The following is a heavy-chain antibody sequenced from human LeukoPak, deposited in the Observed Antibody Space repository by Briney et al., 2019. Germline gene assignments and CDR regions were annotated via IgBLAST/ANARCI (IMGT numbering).Heavy chain of an antibody. CDR3: AKDSDY. Sequence: GGSLRLSCAASGFTFSSYAMHWVRQAPGKGLEWVAVISYDGSNKYYADSVKGRFTISRDNSKNTLYLQMNSLRAEDTAVYYCAKDSDYWGQGTLVTVSS. CDR1: GFTFSSYA. J-gene: IGHJ4*02. V-gene: IGHV3-30-3*01. CDR2: ISYDGSNK.